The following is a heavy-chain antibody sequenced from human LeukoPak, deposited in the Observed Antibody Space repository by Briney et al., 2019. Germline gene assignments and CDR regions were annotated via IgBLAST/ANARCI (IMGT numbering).Heavy chain of an antibody. D-gene: IGHD1-26*01. Sequence: QPGGSLRLSCAASGFTFSSSWMSWVRQTPGKGLEWVASIRQDGSQKYYVDSVKGRFTISRDNAKNSLYLQMNSLRAEDTAVYYCARERTLSGSYYDAFDIWGQGTMVTVSS. J-gene: IGHJ3*02. V-gene: IGHV3-7*01. CDR1: GFTFSSSW. CDR3: ARERTLSGSYYDAFDI. CDR2: IRQDGSQK.